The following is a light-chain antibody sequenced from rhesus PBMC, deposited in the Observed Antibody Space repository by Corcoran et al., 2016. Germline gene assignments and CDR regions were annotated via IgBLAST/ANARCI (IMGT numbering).Light chain of an antibody. CDR2: KAS. V-gene: IGKV1-22*01. J-gene: IGKJ3*01. CDR3: QQYSSRPFT. Sequence: DIQMTQSPSSLSASVGDTVTITCRASQAISSSLAWYQQKPGKAPTLLIYKASRLPSGVPSRFSGSGSGTDFTLTISSLQSEDFVIYYCQQYSSRPFTFGPGTKLDIK. CDR1: QAISSS.